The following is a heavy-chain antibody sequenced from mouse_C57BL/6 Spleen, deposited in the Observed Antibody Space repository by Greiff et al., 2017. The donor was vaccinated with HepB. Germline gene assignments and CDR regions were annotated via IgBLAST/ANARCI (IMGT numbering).Heavy chain of an antibody. CDR2: IYPRSGNT. D-gene: IGHD2-3*01. CDR1: GYTFTSYG. J-gene: IGHJ2*01. Sequence: QVQLQQSGAELARPGASVKLSCKASGYTFTSYGISWVKQRTGQGLEWIGEIYPRSGNTYYNEKFKGKDTLTADKSSSTAYMELRSLTSEASAVYFCAKSDGPTPLFDYWGQGTTLTVSS. CDR3: AKSDGPTPLFDY. V-gene: IGHV1-81*01.